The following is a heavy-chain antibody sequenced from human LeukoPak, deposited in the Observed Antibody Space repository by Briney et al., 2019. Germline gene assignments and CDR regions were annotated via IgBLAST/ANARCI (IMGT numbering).Heavy chain of an antibody. D-gene: IGHD2-15*01. CDR1: GGSISSSSYY. CDR3: AQTYCSGGSCVDY. CDR2: IYYSGST. J-gene: IGHJ4*02. V-gene: IGHV4-39*01. Sequence: PSETLSLTCTVSGGSISSSSYYWGWIRQPPGKGLEWIGSIYYSGSTYYNPSLKSRVTISVDTSKNQFSLKLSSVTAADTAVYHCAQTYCSGGSCVDYWGQGTLVTVSS.